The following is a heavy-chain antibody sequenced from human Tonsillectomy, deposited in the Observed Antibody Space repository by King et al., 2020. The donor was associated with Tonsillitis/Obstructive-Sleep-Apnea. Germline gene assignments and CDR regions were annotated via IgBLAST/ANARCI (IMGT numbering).Heavy chain of an antibody. CDR3: ARQYNPYTWFDP. J-gene: IGHJ5*02. D-gene: IGHD1-14*01. CDR1: GGSITSYY. V-gene: IGHV4-59*08. CDR2: IYYSGTT. Sequence: VQLQESGPGLVKPSETLSLTCTVSGGSITSYYWSWIRQPPGKGLEWIGYIYYSGTTKYNPSLKSRVTISVDTSMDQFSLKLSSVTAADTAVYYCARQYNPYTWFDPWGQGTLVTVSS.